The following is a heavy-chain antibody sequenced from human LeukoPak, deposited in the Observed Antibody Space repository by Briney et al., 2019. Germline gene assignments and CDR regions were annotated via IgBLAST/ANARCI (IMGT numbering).Heavy chain of an antibody. CDR2: ISSSSSYI. V-gene: IGHV3-21*01. CDR3: ARDARTVTTLFDY. Sequence: GGSLRLSCAASGFTFSSYSMNWVRQAPGKGLEWVSSISSSSSYIYYADSVKGRFTISRDNAKNSLYLQMNSLRAEDTAVYYCARDARTVTTLFDYWGQGTLDTVSS. J-gene: IGHJ4*02. CDR1: GFTFSSYS. D-gene: IGHD4-17*01.